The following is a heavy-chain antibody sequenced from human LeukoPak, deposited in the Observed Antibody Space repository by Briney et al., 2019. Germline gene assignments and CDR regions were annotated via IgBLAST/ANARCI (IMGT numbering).Heavy chain of an antibody. V-gene: IGHV4-4*02. J-gene: IGHJ4*02. D-gene: IGHD3-10*01. Sequence: PSGTLSLTCTVSGGSIISSNWWGWVRQPPGKGLEWIGSIYHSGSTNYNPSLKSRVTISVDKSKNQFSLKLSSVTAADTAVYYCARAYYYGSGSYYNPYYFDYWGQGTLVTVSS. CDR1: GGSIISSNW. CDR3: ARAYYYGSGSYYNPYYFDY. CDR2: IYHSGST.